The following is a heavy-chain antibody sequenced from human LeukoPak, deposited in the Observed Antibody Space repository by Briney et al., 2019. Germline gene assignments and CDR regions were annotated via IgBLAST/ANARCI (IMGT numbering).Heavy chain of an antibody. CDR1: GLMFSNYA. D-gene: IGHD2-2*02. J-gene: IGHJ3*02. CDR2: IGGRGDNI. CDR3: AREKSHTPTDAFDI. Sequence: GGSLRLSCAASGLMFSNYAMIWVRQAPGKGLEWVSAIGGRGDNIHHADSVKGRFTISRDNSKNTLYLQMNSLRSDDTAVYYCAREKSHTPTDAFDIWGQGTMVTVSS. V-gene: IGHV3-23*01.